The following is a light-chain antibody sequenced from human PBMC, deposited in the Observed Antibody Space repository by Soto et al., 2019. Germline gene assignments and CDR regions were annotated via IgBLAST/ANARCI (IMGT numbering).Light chain of an antibody. CDR1: QSLLHSNGYSY. CDR2: LAS. J-gene: IGKJ3*01. Sequence: DIVMTQSPLSLPVSPGEPASISCRSSQSLLHSNGYSYLDWYLQKPGQSPQLLIYLASKRASGXPXRXXGSGSGTDFTLKISSVEAEDVGVYYCMQSLQTPPFTFGPGTKVDIK. CDR3: MQSLQTPPFT. V-gene: IGKV2-28*01.